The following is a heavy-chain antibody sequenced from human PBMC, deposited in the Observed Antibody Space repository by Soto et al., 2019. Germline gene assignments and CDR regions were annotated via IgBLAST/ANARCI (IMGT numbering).Heavy chain of an antibody. J-gene: IGHJ4*02. V-gene: IGHV4-39*01. Sequence: NPSETLSLTCTVSGGSISSSSYYWGWIRQPPGKGLEWIGSIYYSGSTYYNPSLKSRVTISVDTSKNQFSLKLSSVTAADTAVYYCARFYYDSIGYYYPEFDYWGQGTLVTVSS. CDR2: IYYSGST. CDR3: ARFYYDSIGYYYPEFDY. CDR1: GGSISSSSYY. D-gene: IGHD3-22*01.